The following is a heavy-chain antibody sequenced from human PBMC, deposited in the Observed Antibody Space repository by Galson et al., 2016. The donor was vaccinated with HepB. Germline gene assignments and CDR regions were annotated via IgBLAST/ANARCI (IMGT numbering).Heavy chain of an antibody. Sequence: SETLSLTCAVSGASVSSNWWSRVRQPPGKGLDWIGKTYHTGSTNFNPSLMSRVTISLDKSKNQLSLMLTSVTAADTAVYYCARHIAVAGTRGFDYWGQGALVTVSS. J-gene: IGHJ4*02. CDR3: ARHIAVAGTRGFDY. D-gene: IGHD6-19*01. V-gene: IGHV4-4*02. CDR1: GASVSSNW. CDR2: TYHTGST.